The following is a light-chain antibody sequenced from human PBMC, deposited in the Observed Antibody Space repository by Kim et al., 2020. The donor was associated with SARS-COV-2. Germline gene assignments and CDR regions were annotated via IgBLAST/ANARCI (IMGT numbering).Light chain of an antibody. CDR1: SGHSTYA. CDR3: QTWDTAIRV. J-gene: IGLJ2*01. V-gene: IGLV4-69*01. CDR2: VNSDGSH. Sequence: ASVKLTCTRSSGHSTYAIAWHQQQPEKGPRYLMKVNSDGSHNKGDGIPDRFSGSSSGTERYLIISSLQSDDEADYYCQTWDTAIRVFGGGTKVTVL.